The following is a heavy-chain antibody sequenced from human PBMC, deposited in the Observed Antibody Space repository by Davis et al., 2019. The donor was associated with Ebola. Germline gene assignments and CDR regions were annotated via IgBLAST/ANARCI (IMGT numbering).Heavy chain of an antibody. CDR2: ISSGSTYI. CDR1: GFTFDDYA. Sequence: GGSLRLSCAASGFTFDDYAMSWVRQAPGKGLEWVSYISSGSTYIYYADSVKGRYTISRDNAKNSLYLQMNNLRAEDTAVYYCTRDNLFYYDTSGYHDVFDMWGQGTMVTVSS. V-gene: IGHV3-21*01. J-gene: IGHJ3*02. CDR3: TRDNLFYYDTSGYHDVFDM. D-gene: IGHD3-22*01.